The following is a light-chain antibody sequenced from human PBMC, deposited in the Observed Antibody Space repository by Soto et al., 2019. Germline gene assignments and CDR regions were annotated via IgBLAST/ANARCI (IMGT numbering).Light chain of an antibody. CDR2: KAS. J-gene: IGKJ1*01. CDR3: QHYNSYSEA. Sequence: DIQMTQSPSSLSGSLGDGVTITCRASQTISSWLAWYQQKPGKAPKLLIYKASTLKSGVPSRFSGSGSGTEFTLTISSLQPDDFATYYCQHYNSYSEAFGQGTKVDIK. CDR1: QTISSW. V-gene: IGKV1-5*03.